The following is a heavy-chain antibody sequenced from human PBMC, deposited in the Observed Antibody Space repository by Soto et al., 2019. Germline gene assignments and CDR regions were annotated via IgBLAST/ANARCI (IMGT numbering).Heavy chain of an antibody. D-gene: IGHD4-17*01. J-gene: IGHJ4*02. CDR3: AKEGYGDPYYFDY. CDR1: GFTFSSYG. Sequence: QVQLVESGGGVVQPGRSLRLSCAASGFTFSSYGMHWVRQAPGKGLEWVAVISYDGSNKYYADSVKGRFTISRDNSKNTLYLQMNSLRAEDTAVYYCAKEGYGDPYYFDYWGQGTLVTVSS. V-gene: IGHV3-30*18. CDR2: ISYDGSNK.